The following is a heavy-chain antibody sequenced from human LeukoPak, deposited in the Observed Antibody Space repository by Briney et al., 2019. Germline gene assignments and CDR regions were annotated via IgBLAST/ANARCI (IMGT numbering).Heavy chain of an antibody. J-gene: IGHJ1*01. CDR1: GFTFSGSA. D-gene: IGHD3-22*01. CDR3: SHYDSSAYYAFQP. CDR2: VRSKANNYAT. Sequence: GGSLRLSCAASGFTFSGSAMHWVRQASGKGLELVGRVRSKANNYATAYAASVKGRFTISRDDSKNTAYLQMDSLKTEDTAIYYCSHYDSSAYYAFQPWGQGTLVTVSS. V-gene: IGHV3-73*01.